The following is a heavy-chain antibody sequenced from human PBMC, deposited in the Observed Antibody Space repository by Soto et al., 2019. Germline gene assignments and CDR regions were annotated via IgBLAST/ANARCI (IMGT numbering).Heavy chain of an antibody. CDR2: INHSGST. CDR1: VGSISSSSYY. D-gene: IGHD6-19*01. J-gene: IGHJ4*02. CDR3: ARGSTIAVAGFDY. Sequence: SETLSLTCTVSVGSISSSSYYWGWIRQPPGKGLEWIGEINHSGSTNYNPSLKSRVTISVDTSKNQFSLKLSSVTAADTAVYYCARGSTIAVAGFDYWGQGTLVTVSS. V-gene: IGHV4-39*07.